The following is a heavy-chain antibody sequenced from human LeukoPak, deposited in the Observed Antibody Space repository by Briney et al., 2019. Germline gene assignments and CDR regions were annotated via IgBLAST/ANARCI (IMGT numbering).Heavy chain of an antibody. D-gene: IGHD6-6*01. V-gene: IGHV1-8*03. CDR2: MNPNSGNT. CDR1: GYTFISYD. J-gene: IGHJ3*02. CDR3: ARRLSRSSYYVAFDI. Sequence: ASVKVSCKASGYTFISYDINWVRQVTGQGLEWMGWMNPNSGNTGYAQKFQGRVTITRDTSINTAYMEMSSLRSEDTAVYYCARRLSRSSYYVAFDIWGQGTLVTVSS.